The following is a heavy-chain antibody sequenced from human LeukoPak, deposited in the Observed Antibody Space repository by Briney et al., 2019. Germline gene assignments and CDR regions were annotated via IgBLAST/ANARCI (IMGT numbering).Heavy chain of an antibody. CDR3: ARLLQSGLYGMDV. Sequence: GGSLRLSCAASGFTFSSYWMSWVRQAPGKGLEWVANIKQDGSEKYYVDSVKGRFTISRDNAKNSLYLQMNSLRAEDTAVYHCARLLQSGLYGMDVWGQGTTVTVSS. CDR2: IKQDGSEK. CDR1: GFTFSSYW. D-gene: IGHD4-11*01. V-gene: IGHV3-7*01. J-gene: IGHJ6*02.